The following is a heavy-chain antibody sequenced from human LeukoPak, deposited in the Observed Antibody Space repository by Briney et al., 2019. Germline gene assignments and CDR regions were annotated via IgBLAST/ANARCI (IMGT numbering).Heavy chain of an antibody. D-gene: IGHD3-16*01. J-gene: IGHJ4*02. CDR1: GYTFTSYG. Sequence: ASVKVSCKASGYTFTSYGISWVRQAPGQGLEWMGWISAYNGNTNYAQKFQGRVTITADESTSTAYMELRSLRSEDTAVYYCARGYAFDYWGQGTLVTVSS. CDR2: ISAYNGNT. CDR3: ARGYAFDY. V-gene: IGHV1-18*01.